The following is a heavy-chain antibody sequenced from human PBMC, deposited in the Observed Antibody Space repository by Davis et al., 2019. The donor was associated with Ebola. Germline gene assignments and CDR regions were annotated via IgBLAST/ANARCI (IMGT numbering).Heavy chain of an antibody. V-gene: IGHV3-23*01. CDR2: ISGSGGST. D-gene: IGHD2-2*01. J-gene: IGHJ4*02. CDR3: ATGVVPAALGGGLFDY. CDR1: GFTFSSYA. Sequence: PGGSLRLSCAASGFTFSSYAMSWVRQAPGKGLEWVSAISGSGGSTYYADSVKGRFTISRDNSKNTLYLQMNSLRAEDTAVYYCATGVVPAALGGGLFDYWGQGTLVTVSS.